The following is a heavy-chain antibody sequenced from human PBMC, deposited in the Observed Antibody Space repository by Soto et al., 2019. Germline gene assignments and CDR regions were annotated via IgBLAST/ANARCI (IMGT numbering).Heavy chain of an antibody. D-gene: IGHD6-13*01. V-gene: IGHV1-18*01. CDR3: AREAGRRIAAAGRGLFDP. J-gene: IGHJ5*02. CDR1: GYTFTSYG. Sequence: QVQLVQSGAEVKKPGASVKVSRKASGYTFTSYGISWVRQAPGQGLEWMGWISAYNGNTNYAQKLQGRVTMTTDTSTGTAYMELRSLRSDDTAVYYWAREAGRRIAAAGRGLFDPLGQGTLVTVSS. CDR2: ISAYNGNT.